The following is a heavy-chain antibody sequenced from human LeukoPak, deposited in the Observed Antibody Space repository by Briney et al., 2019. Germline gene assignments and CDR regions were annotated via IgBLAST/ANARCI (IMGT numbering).Heavy chain of an antibody. D-gene: IGHD3-10*01. J-gene: IGHJ4*02. Sequence: SETLSLTCTVSGGSISNTLYYWAWIRQPPGKGLESIGSIYYSRSTYYSPSLKSRVTISVDTSKNQFSLKLTSVTAADTVVYYCARRKGFGEGYFDSWGQGTLVTVSS. CDR3: ARRKGFGEGYFDS. CDR2: IYYSRST. V-gene: IGHV4-39*01. CDR1: GGSISNTLYY.